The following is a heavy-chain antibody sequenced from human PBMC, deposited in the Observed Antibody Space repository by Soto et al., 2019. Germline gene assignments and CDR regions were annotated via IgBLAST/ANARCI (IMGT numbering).Heavy chain of an antibody. Sequence: SLRRSCAASGYTFSSYSMNWGRQAPGKGLEWVSSISSSSSYIYCADSVKVRFTISRDNAKNSLYLQMNSLRAEDTAVYYCARGNSDYYYGMDVWGQGTTVTVSS. CDR1: GYTFSSYS. CDR2: ISSSSSYI. CDR3: ARGNSDYYYGMDV. D-gene: IGHD1-1*01. V-gene: IGHV3-21*01. J-gene: IGHJ6*02.